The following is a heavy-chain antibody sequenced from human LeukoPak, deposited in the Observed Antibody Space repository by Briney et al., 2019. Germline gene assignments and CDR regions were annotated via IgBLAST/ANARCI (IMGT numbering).Heavy chain of an antibody. CDR2: INAGNGST. CDR1: GYTLTSYA. D-gene: IGHD4-23*01. J-gene: IGHJ4*02. Sequence: ASVKVSCKASGYTLTSYAMHWVRQAPGQRLEWMGWINAGNGSTKYSQKFQGRVTITRDTSASTAYMELSSLRSEDTAVYYCAREDGGGLDYWGQGTLVTVSS. V-gene: IGHV1-3*01. CDR3: AREDGGGLDY.